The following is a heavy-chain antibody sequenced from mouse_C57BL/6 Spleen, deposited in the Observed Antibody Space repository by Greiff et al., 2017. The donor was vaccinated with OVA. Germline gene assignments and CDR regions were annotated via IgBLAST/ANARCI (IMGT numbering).Heavy chain of an antibody. CDR2: IYPGNSDT. CDR3: TRYKVAPYYAMDY. V-gene: IGHV1-5*01. Sequence: VQLKQSGTVLARPGASVKMCCKTSGYTFTSYWMHWVKQRPGQGLEWIGAIYPGNSDTSYNQKFKGKAKLTAVTSASTAYMELSSLTNEDSAVYYCTRYKVAPYYAMDYWGQGTSVTVSS. CDR1: GYTFTSYW. D-gene: IGHD1-3*01. J-gene: IGHJ4*01.